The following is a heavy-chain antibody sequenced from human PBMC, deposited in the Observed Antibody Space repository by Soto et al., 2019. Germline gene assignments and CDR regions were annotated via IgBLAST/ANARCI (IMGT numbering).Heavy chain of an antibody. J-gene: IGHJ3*02. D-gene: IGHD3-9*01. CDR2: ISSSSSYI. CDR1: GFTFSSYS. Sequence: EVQLVESGGGLVKPGGSLRLSCAASGFTFSSYSMNWVRQAPGKGLEWVSSISSSSSYIYYADSVKGRFTISRDNAKNSLYLQMNSLRAEDTAVYYCARDHSVYDTTEAFDIWGQGTMVTVSS. CDR3: ARDHSVYDTTEAFDI. V-gene: IGHV3-21*01.